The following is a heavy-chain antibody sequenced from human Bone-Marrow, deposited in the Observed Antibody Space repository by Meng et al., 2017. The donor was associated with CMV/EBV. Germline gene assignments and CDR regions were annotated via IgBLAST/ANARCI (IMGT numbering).Heavy chain of an antibody. J-gene: IGHJ5*02. D-gene: IGHD2-2*01. CDR3: TLAHCSSTSCYGNWFDP. Sequence: ASVKVSCKASGGTFSSYAISWVRQAPGQGLEWMGGMNPNSGNTGYAQKFQGRVTMTRNTSISTAYMELSSLRSEDTAVYYCTLAHCSSTSCYGNWFDPWGQGPLVTVSS. V-gene: IGHV1-8*02. CDR1: GGTFSSYA. CDR2: MNPNSGNT.